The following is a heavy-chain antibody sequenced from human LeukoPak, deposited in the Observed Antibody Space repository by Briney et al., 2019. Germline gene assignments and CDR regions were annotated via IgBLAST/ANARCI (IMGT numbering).Heavy chain of an antibody. CDR3: ARVDTYYYGSGSYYTQYYYGMDV. Sequence: PSETLSLTCAVYGGSFSGYYWSWIRQPPGKGLEWIGEINHSGSTNYNPSLKSRVTISVDTSKNQFSLKLSSVTAADTAVYYCARVDTYYYGSGSYYTQYYYGMDVWGQGTTVTVSS. V-gene: IGHV4-34*01. CDR2: INHSGST. J-gene: IGHJ6*02. D-gene: IGHD3-10*01. CDR1: GGSFSGYY.